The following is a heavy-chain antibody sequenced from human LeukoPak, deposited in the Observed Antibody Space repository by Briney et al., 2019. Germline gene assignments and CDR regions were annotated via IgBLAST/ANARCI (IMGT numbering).Heavy chain of an antibody. V-gene: IGHV4-39*07. CDR1: GGSISSSSYY. Sequence: SETLSLTCTVSGGSISSSSYYWGWIRQPPGKGLEWIGSIYYSGSTYYNPSLKSRVTISVDTSKNQFSLKLSSVTAADTAVYYCARGGGDYYYYMDVWGQGTLVTVSS. CDR3: ARGGGDYYYYMDV. J-gene: IGHJ6*03. D-gene: IGHD3-3*01. CDR2: IYYSGST.